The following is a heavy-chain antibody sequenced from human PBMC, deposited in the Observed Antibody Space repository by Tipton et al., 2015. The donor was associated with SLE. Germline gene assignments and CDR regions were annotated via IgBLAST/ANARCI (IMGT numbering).Heavy chain of an antibody. V-gene: IGHV4-59*01. D-gene: IGHD3-22*01. Sequence: TLSLTCTVSGGSISSYYWTWIRQPPGRGLEWIGDIYYSGSTNYNPSLKSRVTISVDTSKNQFSLKLSSVTAADTAVYYCARDSSGGYNWFDPWGQGTLVTVSS. CDR3: ARDSSGGYNWFDP. CDR2: IYYSGST. J-gene: IGHJ5*02. CDR1: GGSISSYY.